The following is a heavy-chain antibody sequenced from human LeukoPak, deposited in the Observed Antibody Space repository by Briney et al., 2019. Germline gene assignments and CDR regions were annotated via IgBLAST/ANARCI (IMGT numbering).Heavy chain of an antibody. CDR2: IKQDESEK. V-gene: IGHV3-7*01. Sequence: GGSLRLSCAASGSTFSSDWMSWVRQAPGKGLEWVANIKQDESEKFYVDSVKGRFSISRDNPKNSLYLQMNSLRAEDTAVYYCARVGLGVGSGKKASGFDPWGQGTLVTVFS. J-gene: IGHJ5*02. D-gene: IGHD3-10*01. CDR1: GSTFSSDW. CDR3: ARVGLGVGSGKKASGFDP.